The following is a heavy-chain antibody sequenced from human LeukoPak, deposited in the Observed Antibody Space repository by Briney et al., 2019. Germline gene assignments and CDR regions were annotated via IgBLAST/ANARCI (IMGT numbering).Heavy chain of an antibody. CDR3: AMDYYDSSGYYEYYFDY. D-gene: IGHD3-22*01. CDR1: GFTFSSYS. CDR2: ISSSSSYI. Sequence: GGSLRLSCAASGFTFSSYSMNWVRQAPGKGLEWVSSISSSSSYIYYADSVKGRFTISRDNAKNSLFLQMNSLRAEDTAVYYCAMDYYDSSGYYEYYFDYWGQGTLVTVSS. V-gene: IGHV3-21*01. J-gene: IGHJ4*02.